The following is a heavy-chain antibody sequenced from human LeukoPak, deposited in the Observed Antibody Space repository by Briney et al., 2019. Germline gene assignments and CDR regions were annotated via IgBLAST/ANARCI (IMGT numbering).Heavy chain of an antibody. J-gene: IGHJ6*03. CDR1: GGSFSGYY. CDR3: ARGSVPSERYCSSTSCPYYMDV. D-gene: IGHD2-2*01. Sequence: PSETLSLTCAVYGGSFSGYYWSWIRQPPGKGLEWIGEINHSGSTNYNPSLKSRVTISVDTSKNQFSLKLSSVTAADTAVYYCARGSVPSERYCSSTSCPYYMDVWGKGTTVTVSS. V-gene: IGHV4-34*01. CDR2: INHSGST.